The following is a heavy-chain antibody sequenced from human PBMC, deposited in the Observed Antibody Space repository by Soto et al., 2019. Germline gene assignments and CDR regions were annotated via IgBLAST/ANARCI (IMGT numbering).Heavy chain of an antibody. J-gene: IGHJ4*02. V-gene: IGHV1-69*08. CDR1: GGTFSSYT. CDR2: IIPILGIA. Sequence: QVQLVQSGAEVKKPGSSVKVSCKASGGTFSSYTISWVRQAPGQGLEWMGRIIPILGIANYAQKFQGRVTITADKSTSTAYMERSSLRSEDTAVYYCARESLVAAAAPGDYWGQGTLVTVSS. CDR3: ARESLVAAAAPGDY. D-gene: IGHD6-13*01.